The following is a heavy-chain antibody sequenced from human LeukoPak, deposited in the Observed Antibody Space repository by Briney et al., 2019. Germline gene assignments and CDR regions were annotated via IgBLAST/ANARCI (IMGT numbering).Heavy chain of an antibody. CDR3: ARDPESPGNFWSGYNPHWYFDL. V-gene: IGHV4-4*07. CDR2: IYTSGST. Sequence: SETLSLTCTVSGGSISSYYWSWIRQPAGKGLEWIGRIYTSGSTNYNPSLKSRVTMSVDTSKNQFSLKLSSVTAADTAVYYCARDPESPGNFWSGYNPHWYFDLWGRGTLVTVSS. D-gene: IGHD3-3*01. J-gene: IGHJ2*01. CDR1: GGSISSYY.